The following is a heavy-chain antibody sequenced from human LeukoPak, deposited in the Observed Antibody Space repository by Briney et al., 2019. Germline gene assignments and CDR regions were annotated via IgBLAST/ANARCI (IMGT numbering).Heavy chain of an antibody. Sequence: PGGSLRLSCAASGFTFSTYNMNWVRQAPGKGLEWISYISSSSSIIFYADSVKGRFTISRDNAKNSLYLQMNSLRAEDTAVYYCAREWRWFGEFTFDYWGQGTLVTVSS. J-gene: IGHJ4*02. CDR1: GFTFSTYN. CDR3: AREWRWFGEFTFDY. D-gene: IGHD3-10*01. V-gene: IGHV3-48*01. CDR2: ISSSSSII.